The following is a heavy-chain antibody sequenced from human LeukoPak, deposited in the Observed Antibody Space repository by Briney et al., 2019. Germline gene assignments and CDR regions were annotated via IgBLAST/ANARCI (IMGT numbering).Heavy chain of an antibody. D-gene: IGHD5-24*01. J-gene: IGHJ4*02. V-gene: IGHV1-69*05. CDR3: ARDFQDGYSGLSLDY. Sequence: ASVKVSCKASGGTFSSYAISWVRQAPGQGLEWMGGIIPIFGTANYAQKFQGRVTITTDESTSTAYMELSSLRSEDTAVYYCARDFQDGYSGLSLDYWGQGTLVTVSS. CDR1: GGTFSSYA. CDR2: IIPIFGTA.